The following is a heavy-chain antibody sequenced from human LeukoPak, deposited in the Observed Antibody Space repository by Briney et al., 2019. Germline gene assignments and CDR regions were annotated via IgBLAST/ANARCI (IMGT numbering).Heavy chain of an antibody. Sequence: GGSLRLSCAASGFTVSRNYMSWVRQAPGKGLEWGSVIYSGGSTYYADSVKGRLTISRDNSKNTLYLQMNSLRAEDTAVYYCARFGVFGVVNFGEYYMDVCGKGTTVTVSS. J-gene: IGHJ6*03. CDR1: GFTVSRNY. CDR2: IYSGGST. CDR3: ARFGVFGVVNFGEYYMDV. D-gene: IGHD3-3*01. V-gene: IGHV3-66*02.